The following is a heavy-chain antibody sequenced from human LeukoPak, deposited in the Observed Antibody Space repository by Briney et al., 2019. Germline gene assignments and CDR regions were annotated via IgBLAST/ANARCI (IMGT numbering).Heavy chain of an antibody. D-gene: IGHD2-2*01. CDR3: APGCRSTSCHMDFFQY. J-gene: IGHJ4*02. V-gene: IGHV3-23*05. CDR1: GFTFSAYA. Sequence: PGGSLRLSCEASGFTFSAYAMTWVRQAPGKGLEWVSSIGSDNKPHYSESVKGRFTISRDNSKNTLYLQMSSLRAEDTAVYYCAPGCRSTSCHMDFFQYWGQGTLVTVSS. CDR2: IGSDNKP.